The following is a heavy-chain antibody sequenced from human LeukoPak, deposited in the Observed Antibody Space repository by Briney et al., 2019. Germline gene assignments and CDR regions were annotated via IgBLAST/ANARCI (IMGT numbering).Heavy chain of an antibody. CDR1: GFTFSSYG. D-gene: IGHD3-9*01. V-gene: IGHV3-30*02. CDR3: ARARVSGYFDWLFKRYYYMDV. CDR2: IRYDGSNK. Sequence: GGSLRLSCAASGFTFSSYGMHWVRQAPGKGLEWVAFIRYDGSNKYYADSVKGRFTISRDNSKNTLYLQMNSLRAEDTAVYYCARARVSGYFDWLFKRYYYMDVWGKGTTVTISS. J-gene: IGHJ6*03.